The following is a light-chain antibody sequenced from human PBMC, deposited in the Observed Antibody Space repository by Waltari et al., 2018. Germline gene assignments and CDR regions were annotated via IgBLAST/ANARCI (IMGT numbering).Light chain of an antibody. CDR3: QSYDTNNLYV. Sequence: NFMLTQPHSVSESPGSAVTISCTRSSGNIASNFVQWFQHRPGSAPTTLIYENKHRPSELPARSSASIDTSSNSASLFISGLKTEDEAYYFCQSYDTNNLYVFGTGTKVTVL. CDR1: SGNIASNF. J-gene: IGLJ1*01. V-gene: IGLV6-57*04. CDR2: ENK.